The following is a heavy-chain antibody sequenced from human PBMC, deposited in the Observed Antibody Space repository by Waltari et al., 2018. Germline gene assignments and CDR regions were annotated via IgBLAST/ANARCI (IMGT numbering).Heavy chain of an antibody. CDR1: GFTFSSYG. D-gene: IGHD3-22*01. Sequence: QVQLVESGGGVVQPGRSMRLSCAASGFTFSSYGLPLVRQAPGMGLEWVAVIWYDGSNKYYADSVKGRFTISRDNSKNTLYLQMNSLRAEDTAVYYCARDLVSYYYDSSGYSEDYWGQGTLVTVSS. CDR3: ARDLVSYYYDSSGYSEDY. J-gene: IGHJ4*02. CDR2: IWYDGSNK. V-gene: IGHV3-33*01.